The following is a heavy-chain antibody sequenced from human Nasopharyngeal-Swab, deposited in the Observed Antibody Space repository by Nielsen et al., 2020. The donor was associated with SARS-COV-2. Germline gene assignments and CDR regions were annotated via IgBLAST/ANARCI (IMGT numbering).Heavy chain of an antibody. Sequence: GESLKISCAASGFTFSSYWMSWVRQAPGKGLEWVTNIKQDGSEKYYVDSVKGRFTISRDNAKNSLYLQMNSLRAEDTAVYYCARDRSLGTVTYWYSDLWGRGTLVTVSS. D-gene: IGHD1-7*01. V-gene: IGHV3-7*01. CDR2: IKQDGSEK. CDR1: GFTFSSYW. CDR3: ARDRSLGTVTYWYSDL. J-gene: IGHJ2*01.